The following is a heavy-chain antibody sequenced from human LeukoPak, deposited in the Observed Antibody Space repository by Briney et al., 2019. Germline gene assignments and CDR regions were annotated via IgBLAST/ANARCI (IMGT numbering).Heavy chain of an antibody. CDR2: IIPIFGTA. Sequence: GASVKVSCKSSVGTFSSYAISWVRQAPGQGLDWMGGIIPIFGTANYAQKFQGRVTITTDESTSTAYMELSSLRSEDTAVYYCARDSRRYGSGNFDYWGQGTLVTVSS. CDR1: VGTFSSYA. CDR3: ARDSRRYGSGNFDY. D-gene: IGHD3-10*01. J-gene: IGHJ4*02. V-gene: IGHV1-69*05.